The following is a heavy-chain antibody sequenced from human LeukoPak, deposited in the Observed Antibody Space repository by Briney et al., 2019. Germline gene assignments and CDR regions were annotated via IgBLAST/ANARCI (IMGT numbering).Heavy chain of an antibody. V-gene: IGHV3-66*01. J-gene: IGHJ4*02. Sequence: GGSLRLSCAASGFTFSSYNMNWVRQAPVKGLEWVSVIYSGGSTYYADSVKGRFTISRDYSKNTLFLQMNSLRADDTAVYYCTRGETNPFDYWGQGILVTVSS. CDR1: GFTFSSYN. CDR2: IYSGGST. D-gene: IGHD1-14*01. CDR3: TRGETNPFDY.